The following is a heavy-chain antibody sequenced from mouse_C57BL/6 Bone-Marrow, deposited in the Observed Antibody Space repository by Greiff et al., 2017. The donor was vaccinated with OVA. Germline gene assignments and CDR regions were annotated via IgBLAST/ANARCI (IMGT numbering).Heavy chain of an antibody. CDR3: ARRYYGDRLPYYFDY. V-gene: IGHV1-69*01. Sequence: QVQLQQPGAELVMPGASVKLSCKASGYTFTSYWMHWVKQSPGQGLEWIGDIDPSDSYTNYNQKFKGKSTLTVDKSSSTAYMQLSSLTSEDSAVYYCARRYYGDRLPYYFDYWGQGTTLTVSS. D-gene: IGHD2-13*01. CDR2: IDPSDSYT. J-gene: IGHJ2*01. CDR1: GYTFTSYW.